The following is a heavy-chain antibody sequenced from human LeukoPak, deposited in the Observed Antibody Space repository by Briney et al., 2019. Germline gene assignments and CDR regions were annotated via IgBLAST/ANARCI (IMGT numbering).Heavy chain of an antibody. Sequence: GGSLRLSCAASGFTVSSNYMSWVRQAPGKGLEWVSVIYSGGSTYYADSVKGRFTISRDNSKNTLYLQMKSLRAEDTAVNYCARVLWELLAFDIWGQGTMVTVSS. CDR1: GFTVSSNY. D-gene: IGHD1-26*01. V-gene: IGHV3-53*01. J-gene: IGHJ3*02. CDR2: IYSGGST. CDR3: ARVLWELLAFDI.